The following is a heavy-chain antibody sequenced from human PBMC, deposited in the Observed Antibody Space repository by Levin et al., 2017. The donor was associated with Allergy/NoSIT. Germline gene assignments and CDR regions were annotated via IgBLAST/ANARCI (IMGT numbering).Heavy chain of an antibody. J-gene: IGHJ4*02. Sequence: SCKVSGCSISSGSYYWSWLRQPAAKGLEWIGRIYSSGSANYNPSLKSRVTISVDTSKNQFSLKLSSVTAADTAVYYCARAEVGSEHWGQGTLVTVSS. CDR3: ARAEVGSEH. CDR2: IYSSGSA. D-gene: IGHD3-10*01. CDR1: GCSISSGSYY. V-gene: IGHV4-61*02.